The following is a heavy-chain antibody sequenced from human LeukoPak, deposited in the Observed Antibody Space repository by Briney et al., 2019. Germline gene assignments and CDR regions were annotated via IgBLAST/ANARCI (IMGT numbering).Heavy chain of an antibody. CDR3: ARTRSSSNSWYGQFDY. CDR1: GGTFSSYA. J-gene: IGHJ4*02. Sequence: RASVKVSCKASGGTFSSYAISWVRQAPGQGLEWMGGIIPIFGTANYAQKFQGRVTITADKSTSTAYMELSSLRSEDTAVYYCARTRSSSNSWYGQFDYWGQGTLVTVSS. V-gene: IGHV1-69*06. D-gene: IGHD6-13*01. CDR2: IIPIFGTA.